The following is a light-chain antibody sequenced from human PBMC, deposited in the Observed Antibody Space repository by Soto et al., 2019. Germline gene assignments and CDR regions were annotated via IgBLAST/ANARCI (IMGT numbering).Light chain of an antibody. Sequence: EIVVTQSPGTLSLSPGERATLSCRASQSVSSSYLAWYQQKPGQAPRLLIYGASGRATGIPDRFSGSGSGTDFTLTISRLEPEDFAVYYCQQYGSPFTFGPGTKVDIK. CDR1: QSVSSSY. CDR2: GAS. CDR3: QQYGSPFT. V-gene: IGKV3-20*01. J-gene: IGKJ3*01.